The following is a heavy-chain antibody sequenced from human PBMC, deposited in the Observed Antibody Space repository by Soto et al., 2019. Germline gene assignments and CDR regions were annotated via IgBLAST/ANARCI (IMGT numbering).Heavy chain of an antibody. J-gene: IGHJ4*02. CDR3: ARWISGYYFDD. D-gene: IGHD3-3*01. Sequence: PSETLSLTSNVSGDSVTSDSHYWSWIRQPPGKGLEWIGYFYYFGSTNYNPSLKSRVTISVDTAKNQFSLNLRSVTAADTSVYFCARWISGYYFDDWGQGTPVTVSS. CDR2: FYYFGST. V-gene: IGHV4-61*01. CDR1: GDSVTSDSHY.